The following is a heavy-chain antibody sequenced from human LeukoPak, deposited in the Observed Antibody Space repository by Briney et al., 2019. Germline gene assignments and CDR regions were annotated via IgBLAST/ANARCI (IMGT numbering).Heavy chain of an antibody. CDR2: IDWDADT. CDR3: TRTYSGSYPVHY. V-gene: IGHV2-70*13. J-gene: IGHJ4*02. CDR1: GFSLSTSGMC. Sequence: SGPTLVKPTQTLTLTCTFPGFSLSTSGMCVSWIRQPPGKALEWLALIDWDADTYYSTSLKTRLTISKDTSKNQVVLTMTNMDPVDTATYYCTRTYSGSYPVHYWGQGTLVTVSS. D-gene: IGHD1-26*01.